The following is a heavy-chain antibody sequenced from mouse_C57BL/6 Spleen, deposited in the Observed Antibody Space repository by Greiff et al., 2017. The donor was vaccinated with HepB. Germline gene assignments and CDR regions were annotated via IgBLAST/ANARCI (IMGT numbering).Heavy chain of an antibody. J-gene: IGHJ3*01. CDR2: IDPSDSET. V-gene: IGHV1-52*01. D-gene: IGHD2-4*01. CDR3: ARVDYDYDLAY. Sequence: QVQLQQPGAELVRPGSSVKLSCKASGYTFTSYWMHWVKQRPIQGLEWIGNIDPSDSETHYNQKFKDKATLTVDKSSSTAYMQLSSLTSEDSAVYYCARVDYDYDLAYWGQGTLVTVSA. CDR1: GYTFTSYW.